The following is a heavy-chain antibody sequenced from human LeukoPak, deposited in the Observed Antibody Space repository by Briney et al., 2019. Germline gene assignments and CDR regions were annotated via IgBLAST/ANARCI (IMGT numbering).Heavy chain of an antibody. CDR2: IYSGGSP. Sequence: PSETLSLTCTVSGGSISSYYWSWIRQPAGKGLEWIGRIYSGGSPDYNPSLKSRVTMSVDTSKNQVSPKLTSVTAADTAIYYCASSGFGKSDYWGQGTLVTVSS. J-gene: IGHJ4*02. CDR1: GGSISSYY. D-gene: IGHD3-10*01. CDR3: ASSGFGKSDY. V-gene: IGHV4-4*07.